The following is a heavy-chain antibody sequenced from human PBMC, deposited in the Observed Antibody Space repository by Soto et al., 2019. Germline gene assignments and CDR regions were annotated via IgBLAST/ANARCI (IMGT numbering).Heavy chain of an antibody. V-gene: IGHV1-18*01. Sequence: QVQLVQSGAEVKKPGASVKVSCRASGYTFTNYGITWVRQAPGQGLEWVGWTSGHNGETDYAQKFQGRVTMTTDTSTNTAYMDLRSLRSDDTAVYYCARARYCSGGNCYSGAFDYWGQGTLVTVSS. D-gene: IGHD2-15*01. CDR1: GYTFTNYG. J-gene: IGHJ4*02. CDR3: ARARYCSGGNCYSGAFDY. CDR2: TSGHNGET.